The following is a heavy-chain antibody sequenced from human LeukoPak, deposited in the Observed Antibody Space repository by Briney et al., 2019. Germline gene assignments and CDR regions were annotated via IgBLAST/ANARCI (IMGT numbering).Heavy chain of an antibody. J-gene: IGHJ5*01. Sequence: GASVKVSCKVSGYSLIELSTHWVRQAPGQGLEWMGGFDPGDDETIYAQKFQGRVTMTEDTSTDTAYLELSCLRSEDTAVYFCATEKDLLLDSWGQGTPVTVSS. V-gene: IGHV1-24*01. D-gene: IGHD1-26*01. CDR3: ATEKDLLLDS. CDR1: GYSLIELS. CDR2: FDPGDDET.